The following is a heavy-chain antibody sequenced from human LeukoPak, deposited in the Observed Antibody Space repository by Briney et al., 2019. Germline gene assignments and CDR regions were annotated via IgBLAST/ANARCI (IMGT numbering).Heavy chain of an antibody. Sequence: GGSLRLSGAASGLTLSSYGMTWVRQPPGQGLEWVSSITRGSSHIYYADSVKGRFTISRDNAKSSLYLQMNSLRAEDTAVYYCAGDPYSGSYGADYYYYMDVWGKGTTVTISS. J-gene: IGHJ6*03. V-gene: IGHV3-21*01. D-gene: IGHD1-26*01. CDR3: AGDPYSGSYGADYYYYMDV. CDR1: GLTLSSYG. CDR2: ITRGSSHI.